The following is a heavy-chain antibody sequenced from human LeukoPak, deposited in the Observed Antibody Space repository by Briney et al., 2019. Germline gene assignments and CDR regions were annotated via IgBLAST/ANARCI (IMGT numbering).Heavy chain of an antibody. Sequence: PGGSLRLSCAASGLTFSSYSMNWVRQAPGKGLEWVSSISSSSSYIYYADSVKGRFTISRDNAKNSLYLQMNSLRAEDTAVYYCARNYYGSGSYPGFDPWGQGTLVTVSS. V-gene: IGHV3-21*01. D-gene: IGHD3-10*01. CDR1: GLTFSSYS. CDR2: ISSSSSYI. CDR3: ARNYYGSGSYPGFDP. J-gene: IGHJ5*02.